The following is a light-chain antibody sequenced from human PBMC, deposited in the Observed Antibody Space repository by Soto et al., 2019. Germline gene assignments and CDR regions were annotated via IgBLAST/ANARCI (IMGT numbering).Light chain of an antibody. CDR2: DAS. Sequence: EIVLTQSPATLSLSPGERATLSCRASQSVSRYVAWYQQKPGQAPRLLIFDASTRATGIPARFSGSGSGTDFTLSISSLEPEAFAVYYCQQRSTWPYTFGQGTKVDI. CDR3: QQRSTWPYT. V-gene: IGKV3-11*01. J-gene: IGKJ2*01. CDR1: QSVSRY.